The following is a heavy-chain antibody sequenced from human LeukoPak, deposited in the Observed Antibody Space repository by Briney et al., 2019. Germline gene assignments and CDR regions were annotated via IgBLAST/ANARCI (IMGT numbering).Heavy chain of an antibody. V-gene: IGHV1-69*05. J-gene: IGHJ2*01. Sequence: ASVKVSCKASGGTFSSYAISWVRQAPGQGLEWMGGIIPIFGTANYAQKFQGRVTITTDESTSTAYMELSSLRSENTAVYYWATLDCSSTSCRYWYFDLWGRGTLVTVSS. CDR2: IIPIFGTA. CDR1: GGTFSSYA. CDR3: ATLDCSSTSCRYWYFDL. D-gene: IGHD2-2*01.